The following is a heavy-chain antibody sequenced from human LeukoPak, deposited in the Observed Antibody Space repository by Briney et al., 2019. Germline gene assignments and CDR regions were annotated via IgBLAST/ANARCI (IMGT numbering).Heavy chain of an antibody. D-gene: IGHD1-1*01. J-gene: IGHJ4*02. CDR1: GCTFGIYT. CDR2: VSATGGNT. Sequence: GGSLRLSCAASGCTFGIYTMNWVRQTPGRRLEWVSAVSATGGNTFYADSVKGRFTVSRDNSKNTVYLQMDRLRAEDTAVYYCAKDLRGYNVNDGIDYWGQGTLVTVSS. CDR3: AKDLRGYNVNDGIDY. V-gene: IGHV3-23*01.